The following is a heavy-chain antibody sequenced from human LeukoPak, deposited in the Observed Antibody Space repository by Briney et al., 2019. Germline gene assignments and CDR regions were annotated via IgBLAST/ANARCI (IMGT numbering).Heavy chain of an antibody. J-gene: IGHJ4*02. Sequence: ASVKVSCKASTYTFTRYGISWVRQAPGQGLEWMGWISGYNGNTNYAQKFLGRVSMTADTATSTAYMELRSLTSDDTAMYYCGRVQWLVTPDFDYWGRGTLVSVSS. CDR3: GRVQWLVTPDFDY. CDR1: TYTFTRYG. D-gene: IGHD6-19*01. V-gene: IGHV1-18*01. CDR2: ISGYNGNT.